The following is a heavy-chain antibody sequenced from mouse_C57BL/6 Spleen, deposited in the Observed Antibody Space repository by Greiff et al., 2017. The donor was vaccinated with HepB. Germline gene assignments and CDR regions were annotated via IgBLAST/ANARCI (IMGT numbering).Heavy chain of an antibody. CDR2: INPNYGTT. CDR1: GYSFTDYN. D-gene: IGHD1-1*01. V-gene: IGHV1-39*01. CDR3: ARFITTVVATYYYAMDY. J-gene: IGHJ4*01. Sequence: EVKLQESGPELVKPGASVKISCKASGYSFTDYNMNWVKQSNGKSLEWIGVINPNYGTTSYNQKFKGKATLTVDQSSSTAYMQLNSLTSEDSAVYYCARFITTVVATYYYAMDYWGQGTSVTVSS.